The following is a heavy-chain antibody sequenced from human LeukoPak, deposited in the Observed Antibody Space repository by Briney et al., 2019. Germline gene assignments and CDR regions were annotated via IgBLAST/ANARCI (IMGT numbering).Heavy chain of an antibody. J-gene: IGHJ4*02. CDR1: GFTLSRNY. D-gene: IGHD6-19*01. CDR3: AKDRVAVAGYFDY. Sequence: GGSLRLSCAASGFTLSRNYMSWVRQAPGKGLEWVSAISGSGGSTYYADSVKGRFTISRDNSKNTLYLQMNSLRAEDTAVYYCAKDRVAVAGYFDYWGQGTLVTVSS. CDR2: ISGSGGST. V-gene: IGHV3-23*01.